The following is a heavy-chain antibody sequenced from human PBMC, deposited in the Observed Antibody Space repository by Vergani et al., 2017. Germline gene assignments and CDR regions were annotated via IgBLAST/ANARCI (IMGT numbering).Heavy chain of an antibody. D-gene: IGHD4-11*01. Sequence: QVQLQQWGGGMLKPSETLSLTCVVNGGSFTSYHWTWIRQSPGEGLEWVGDIDHNGRPDYNPSLKIRLTMSVDKSRNQFSLTLNSVTATDTAIYFCARVNTETNGHLYYYYYMDVWGQGTAVTVS. CDR2: IDHNGRP. CDR1: GGSFTSYH. V-gene: IGHV4-34*01. J-gene: IGHJ6*03. CDR3: ARVNTETNGHLYYYYYMDV.